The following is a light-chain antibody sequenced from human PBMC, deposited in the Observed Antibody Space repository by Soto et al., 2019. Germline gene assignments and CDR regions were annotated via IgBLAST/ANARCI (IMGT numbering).Light chain of an antibody. V-gene: IGLV1-40*01. Sequence: QSVLTQPPSVSGAPGERVTISCTGSSSSIEAGYEVHWYQQLPGTSPKLLIYEDTDRPSGVPDRFSGSKSGTSASLAITGLLAEDEADYYCQSYDNSLSGSYVFGTGTKLTVL. CDR3: QSYDNSLSGSYV. J-gene: IGLJ1*01. CDR2: EDT. CDR1: SSSIEAGYE.